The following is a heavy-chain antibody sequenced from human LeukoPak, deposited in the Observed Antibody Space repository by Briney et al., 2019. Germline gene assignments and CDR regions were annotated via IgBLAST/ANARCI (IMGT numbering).Heavy chain of an antibody. J-gene: IGHJ4*02. CDR2: INHSGST. V-gene: IGHV4-34*01. Sequence: PSETLSLTCAVYGGSFSGYYWNWIRQPPGKGLEWIGEINHSGSTNYNPSLKSRVTISGDTPKNQLSLKLRSVTAADTAVYYCARHSPPDRDYFDYWGQGTPVTVSS. D-gene: IGHD2-15*01. CDR1: GGSFSGYY. CDR3: ARHSPPDRDYFDY.